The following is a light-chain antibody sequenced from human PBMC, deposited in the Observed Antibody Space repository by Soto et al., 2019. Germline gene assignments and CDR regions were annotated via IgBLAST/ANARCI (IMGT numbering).Light chain of an antibody. Sequence: DVHLIQKNNTQSQSVVAGVAITCRASQTISSWLAWYQQKPGKAPKLLIYKASSLKSGVPSRFSGSGSGTEFTLTISSLQPDDFATYYCQHYNSYSEAFGQGAMVDVK. CDR3: QHYNSYSEA. CDR2: KAS. CDR1: QTISSW. J-gene: IGKJ1*01. V-gene: IGKV1-5*03.